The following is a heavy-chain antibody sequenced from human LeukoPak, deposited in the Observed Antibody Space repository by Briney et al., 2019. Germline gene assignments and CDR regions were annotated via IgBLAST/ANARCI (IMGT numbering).Heavy chain of an antibody. D-gene: IGHD5-18*01. CDR1: GGTFSSYA. J-gene: IGHJ4*02. CDR3: AREDTAVATSDY. CDR2: IIPILGIA. Sequence: GSSVKVSCKASGGTFSSYAISWVRQAPGQGLEWMGRIIPILGIANYAQKFQGRVTITADKSTSTAYMELSSLRSEDTAVYYCAREDTAVATSDYWGQGTLVTVSS. V-gene: IGHV1-69*04.